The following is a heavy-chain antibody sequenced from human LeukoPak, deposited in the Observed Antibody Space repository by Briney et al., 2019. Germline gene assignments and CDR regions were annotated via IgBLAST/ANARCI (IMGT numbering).Heavy chain of an antibody. CDR3: ARVRIPTLAAAGLHWFDP. Sequence: GGSLRLPCAASGFTFSSYAIHWVGHAPAKGLDWVAVISYDGSNKYYADSVKGRFTISRDNSKNTLYLQMNSLRAEDTAVYYCARVRIPTLAAAGLHWFDPWGQGTLVTVSS. V-gene: IGHV3-30*04. CDR1: GFTFSSYA. D-gene: IGHD6-13*01. CDR2: ISYDGSNK. J-gene: IGHJ5*02.